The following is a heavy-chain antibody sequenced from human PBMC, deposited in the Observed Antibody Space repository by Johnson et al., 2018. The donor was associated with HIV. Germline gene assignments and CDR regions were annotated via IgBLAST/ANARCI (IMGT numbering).Heavy chain of an antibody. J-gene: IGHJ3*02. Sequence: VQLVESGGGVVQPGGSLRLSCAAFGFTFDDYGMSWVRQAPEKGLEWVSGINWNGGSTGYADSVKGRFTISRDNSKNTLYLQMNSLRAEDTAVYYCARAEGGDAFDIWGQGTMVTVSS. V-gene: IGHV3-20*04. CDR3: ARAEGGDAFDI. CDR1: GFTFDDYG. D-gene: IGHD1-14*01. CDR2: INWNGGST.